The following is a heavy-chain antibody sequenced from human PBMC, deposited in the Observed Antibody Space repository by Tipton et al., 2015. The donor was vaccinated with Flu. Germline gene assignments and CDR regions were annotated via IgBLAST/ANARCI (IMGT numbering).Heavy chain of an antibody. Sequence: TASGFTFDDYAMHWVRQAPGKGLEWVSGISWNSGSIGYADSVKGRFTISRDNAKNSLYLQMNSLRAEDTALYYCAKDIAAAGTGSYYYYYGMDVWGQGTTVTVSS. CDR1: GFTFDDYA. D-gene: IGHD6-13*01. J-gene: IGHJ6*02. CDR3: AKDIAAAGTGSYYYYYGMDV. CDR2: ISWNSGSI. V-gene: IGHV3-9*01.